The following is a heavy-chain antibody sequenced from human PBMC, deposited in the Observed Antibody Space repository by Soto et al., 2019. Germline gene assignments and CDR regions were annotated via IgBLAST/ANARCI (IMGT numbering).Heavy chain of an antibody. Sequence: SETLSLTCTVSGGSISSYYWSWIRQPPWKGLEWIGYIYYSGSTNYNPSLKSRVTISVDTSKNQFSLKLSSVTAADTAVYYCARHGPIAAAGTVFDYWGQGTLVTVSS. J-gene: IGHJ4*02. CDR3: ARHGPIAAAGTVFDY. CDR2: IYYSGST. V-gene: IGHV4-59*08. D-gene: IGHD6-13*01. CDR1: GGSISSYY.